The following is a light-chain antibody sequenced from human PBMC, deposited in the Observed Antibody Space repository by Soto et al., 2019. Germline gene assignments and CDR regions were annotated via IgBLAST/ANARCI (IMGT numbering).Light chain of an antibody. CDR1: SGHSSYA. V-gene: IGLV4-69*01. CDR3: QIWDTGARVV. CDR2: LSSDGSH. J-gene: IGLJ2*01. Sequence: QSVLTQSPSASASLGASVKLTCTLSSGHSSYAIAWHQQQPEKSPRYLMKLSSDGSHSKGDGIPDRFSGSSSGAERYLTISSLQSEDEADYYCQIWDTGARVVFGGGTKLTVL.